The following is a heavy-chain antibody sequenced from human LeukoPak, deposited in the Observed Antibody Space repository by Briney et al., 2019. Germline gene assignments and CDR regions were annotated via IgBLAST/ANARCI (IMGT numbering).Heavy chain of an antibody. D-gene: IGHD3-9*01. Sequence: KPSETLSLTCAVYGGSFSGYYWSWIRQPPGKGLEWIGEINHSGSTNYNPFLKSRVTISVDTSKNQFSLKLSSVTAADTAVYYCAREKRYFDWLPRGYYYYMDVWGKGTTVTISS. CDR2: INHSGST. CDR1: GGSFSGYY. J-gene: IGHJ6*03. V-gene: IGHV4-34*01. CDR3: AREKRYFDWLPRGYYYYMDV.